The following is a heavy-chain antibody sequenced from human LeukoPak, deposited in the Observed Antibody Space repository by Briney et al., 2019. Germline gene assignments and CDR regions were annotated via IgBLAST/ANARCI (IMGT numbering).Heavy chain of an antibody. V-gene: IGHV3-13*01. CDR2: IGTAGDT. Sequence: GGSLRLSCAASGFTFSSYDMHWVRQATGKGLEWVSAIGTAGDTYYPGSVKGRFTISRDNSKNSLYLQMNSLRAEDTAVYYCARVGVATTVHYYYYMDVWGKGTTVTVSS. D-gene: IGHD4-11*01. CDR1: GFTFSSYD. J-gene: IGHJ6*03. CDR3: ARVGVATTVHYYYYMDV.